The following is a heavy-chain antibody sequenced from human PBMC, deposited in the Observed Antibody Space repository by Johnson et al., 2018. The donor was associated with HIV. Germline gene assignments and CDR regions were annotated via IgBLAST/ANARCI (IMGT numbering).Heavy chain of an antibody. V-gene: IGHV3-7*03. D-gene: IGHD1-1*01. CDR1: GFTFSSYA. CDR3: ARGTGTDDAFDI. Sequence: VQLVESGGGLVQPGGSLSLSCAASGFTFSSYAMYWVRQAPGKGLEWVANIKQDGSEKYYVDSVKGRFTISRDNAKNSLYLQMNSLRAEDTAVYYCARGTGTDDAFDIWGQGTMVTVSS. J-gene: IGHJ3*02. CDR2: IKQDGSEK.